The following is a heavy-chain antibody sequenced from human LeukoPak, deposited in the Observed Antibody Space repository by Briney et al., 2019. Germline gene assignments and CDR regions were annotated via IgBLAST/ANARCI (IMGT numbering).Heavy chain of an antibody. J-gene: IGHJ6*02. CDR1: GGSIKGGGFF. CDR3: ARVWRSGYYYGMDV. CDR2: IYYSGST. D-gene: IGHD3-10*01. Sequence: PSETLSLTCSVSGGSIKGGGFFWNWVRQHPGKGLEWIGYIYYSGSTYYNPSLKSRVTISVDTSKNQFSLKLSSVTAADTAVYYCARVWRSGYYYGMDVWGQGTTVTVSS. V-gene: IGHV4-30-4*08.